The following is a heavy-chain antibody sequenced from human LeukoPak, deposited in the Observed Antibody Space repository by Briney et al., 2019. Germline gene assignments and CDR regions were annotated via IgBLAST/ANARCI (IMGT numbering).Heavy chain of an antibody. Sequence: ASVKVSCKASGYTFTGYYMHWVRQASGQGLEWMGWINPNSGGTNYAQKFQGRVTMTRDTSISTAYMELSRLRSDDTAVYYCARTGTVTYYFDYWGQGTLVIVSS. J-gene: IGHJ4*02. CDR2: INPNSGGT. CDR3: ARTGTVTYYFDY. D-gene: IGHD4-17*01. V-gene: IGHV1-2*02. CDR1: GYTFTGYY.